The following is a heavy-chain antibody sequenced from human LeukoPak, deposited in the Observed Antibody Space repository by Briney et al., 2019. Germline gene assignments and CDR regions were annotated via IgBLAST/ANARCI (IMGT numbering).Heavy chain of an antibody. V-gene: IGHV3-21*01. CDR1: GFTFSSYS. CDR3: AKEEGWGVNVFDY. CDR2: ISSSSSYI. Sequence: PGGSLRLSCAASGFTFSSYSMNWVRQAPGKGLEWVSSISSSSSYIYYADSVKGRFTISRDNSKNTLYLQMDSLTGDDTAAYYCAKEEGWGVNVFDYWGQGALVTVSS. D-gene: IGHD3-10*01. J-gene: IGHJ4*02.